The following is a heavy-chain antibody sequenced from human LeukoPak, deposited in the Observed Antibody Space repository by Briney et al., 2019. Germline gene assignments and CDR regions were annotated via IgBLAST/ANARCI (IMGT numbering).Heavy chain of an antibody. CDR3: ARGETVTTSPFDE. V-gene: IGHV4-59*12. D-gene: IGHD4-11*01. Sequence: SETLSLTCAVSGGFMPHFHWNWFRQPPGKGLEWIGSLFYNEDAKYNPSVKSRVTMSIDTSKDQFSLRLTSLTAADTAVYYCARGETVTTSPFDERRQEILVTVSS. CDR2: LFYNEDA. CDR1: GGFMPHFH. J-gene: IGHJ4*02.